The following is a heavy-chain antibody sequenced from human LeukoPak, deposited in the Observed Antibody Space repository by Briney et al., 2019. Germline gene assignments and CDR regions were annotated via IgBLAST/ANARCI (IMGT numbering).Heavy chain of an antibody. J-gene: IGHJ4*02. V-gene: IGHV3-21*01. CDR3: ARDVPSITGHFDY. Sequence: GGSLRLSCAASGFTFSSYSMNWVRQAPGKGLEWVSSISSSSSYIYYADSVKGRFTISRDNAKNSLYLQMKSLRAEDTAVYYCARDVPSITGHFDYWGQGTLVTVSS. CDR2: ISSSSSYI. D-gene: IGHD3-10*01. CDR1: GFTFSSYS.